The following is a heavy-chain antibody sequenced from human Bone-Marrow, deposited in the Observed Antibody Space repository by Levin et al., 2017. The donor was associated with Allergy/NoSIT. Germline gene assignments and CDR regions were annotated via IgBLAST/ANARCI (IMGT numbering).Heavy chain of an antibody. CDR2: ITQDVSEK. D-gene: IGHD6-13*01. Sequence: GESLKISCEASGFTFSNNWMTWVRQAPGKGLEWVANITQDVSEKNYVDSVEGRFTISRDNAKNSVYLQMNSLRAGDTAVYYCARGAGAVDYWGQGTLVTVSS. V-gene: IGHV3-7*01. J-gene: IGHJ4*02. CDR3: ARGAGAVDY. CDR1: GFTFSNNW.